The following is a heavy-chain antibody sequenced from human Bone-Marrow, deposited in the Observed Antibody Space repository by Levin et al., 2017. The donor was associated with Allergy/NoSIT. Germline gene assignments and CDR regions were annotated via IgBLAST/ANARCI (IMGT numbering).Heavy chain of an antibody. D-gene: IGHD2-15*01. V-gene: IGHV5-51*01. Sequence: GESLKISCKGAGYSFISHWIGWVRQMPGKGLEWMGIIYPGDSDTRHSPSFQGQVTMSADKSISTAYLQWSSLKASDTAIYYCARRSSDSFDYWGQGTLVTVSS. CDR1: GYSFISHW. J-gene: IGHJ4*02. CDR3: ARRSSDSFDY. CDR2: IYPGDSDT.